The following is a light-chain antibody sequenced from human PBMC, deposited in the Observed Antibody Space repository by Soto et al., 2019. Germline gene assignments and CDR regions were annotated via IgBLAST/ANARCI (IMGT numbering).Light chain of an antibody. CDR2: GAS. CDR1: QSVSSNY. CDR3: QHYNSYSEA. V-gene: IGKV3-20*01. J-gene: IGKJ1*01. Sequence: PGERATLSCRASQSVSSNYLAWYQQKPGQAPRVLIYGASSRTTGIPDRFSGSGSGTEFTLTISSLQPDDFATYYCQHYNSYSEAFGQGTKV.